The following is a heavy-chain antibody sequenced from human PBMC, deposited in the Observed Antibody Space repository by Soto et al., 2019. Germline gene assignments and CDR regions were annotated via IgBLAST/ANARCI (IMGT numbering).Heavy chain of an antibody. Sequence: SETLSLTCNVSGGSISSFYWTWIRQPAGGRLEWIGRVYDSGSSNYNPSLKTRITMSLHRSRSQFSLSLYSVTAADTAVYYCARGVAETDFYPWANWFDLWGQGMLVTDSS. CDR2: VYDSGSS. D-gene: IGHD6-19*01. CDR1: GGSISSFY. J-gene: IGHJ5*02. CDR3: ARGVAETDFYPWANWFDL. V-gene: IGHV4-4*07.